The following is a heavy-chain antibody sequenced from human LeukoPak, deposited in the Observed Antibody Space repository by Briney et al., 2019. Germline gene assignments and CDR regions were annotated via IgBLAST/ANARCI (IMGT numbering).Heavy chain of an antibody. D-gene: IGHD1-14*01. CDR1: GFTFSDYY. CDR3: ARESEPAGLAFDI. CDR2: ISSSNSYT. J-gene: IGHJ3*02. V-gene: IGHV3-11*06. Sequence: GGSLRLSCAASGFTFSDYYMSWIRQAPGKGLEWVSYISSSNSYTNYADSVKGRFTISRGSAKNSLFLQMNSLRAEDTAVYYCARESEPAGLAFDIWGQGTMVTVSS.